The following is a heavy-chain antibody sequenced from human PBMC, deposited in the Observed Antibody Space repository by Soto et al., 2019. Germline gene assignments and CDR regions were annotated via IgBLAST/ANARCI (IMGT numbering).Heavy chain of an antibody. CDR2: INHSGST. CDR1: GGSFSGYY. V-gene: IGHV4-34*01. CDR3: ARVMGVAAGGPLDY. J-gene: IGHJ4*02. D-gene: IGHD6-13*01. Sequence: SETLSLTCAVYGGSFSGYYWSWIRQPPGKGLEWIGEINHSGSTNYNPSLKGRVTVSVDKSKNQFALKVTSVTAADTAVYYCARVMGVAAGGPLDYWGQGTLVTVSS.